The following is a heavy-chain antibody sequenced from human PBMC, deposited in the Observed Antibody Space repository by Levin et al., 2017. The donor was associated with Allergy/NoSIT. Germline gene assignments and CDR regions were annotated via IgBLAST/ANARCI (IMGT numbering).Heavy chain of an antibody. Sequence: RAGGSLRLSCAASGFTFSSYGMHWVRQAPGKGLEWVAVIWYDGSNKYYADSVKGRFTISRDNSKNTLYLQMNSLRAEDTAVYYCARDFTYYYDSSGGRNWFDPWGQGTLVTVSS. CDR2: IWYDGSNK. CDR3: ARDFTYYYDSSGGRNWFDP. J-gene: IGHJ5*02. CDR1: GFTFSSYG. V-gene: IGHV3-33*01. D-gene: IGHD3-22*01.